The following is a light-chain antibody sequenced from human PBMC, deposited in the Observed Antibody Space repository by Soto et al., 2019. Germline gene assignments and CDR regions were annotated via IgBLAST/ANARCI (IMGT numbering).Light chain of an antibody. Sequence: EIVMTQSPVTLSVSPGERATLSCRASQSVNSNLAWYQQKPGQAPRLLIYAASTGATGIPARFSGSGSGSDFTLTISSLQSEDFAVYYCQQYNSWPPTFGPGTKVDIK. V-gene: IGKV3-15*01. J-gene: IGKJ3*01. CDR2: AAS. CDR1: QSVNSN. CDR3: QQYNSWPPT.